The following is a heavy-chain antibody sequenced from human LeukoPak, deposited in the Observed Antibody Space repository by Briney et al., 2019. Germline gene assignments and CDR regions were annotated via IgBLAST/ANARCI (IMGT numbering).Heavy chain of an antibody. Sequence: GGSLRLSCAASGFTVSSNYMSWVRQAPGKGLEWVANIKQDGSEKYYVDSVKGRFTISRDNAKNSLYLQMNSLRAEDTAVYYCARDWRYCSSTSCYWVYWGQGTLVTVSS. J-gene: IGHJ4*02. CDR3: ARDWRYCSSTSCYWVY. V-gene: IGHV3-7*01. CDR2: IKQDGSEK. CDR1: GFTVSSNY. D-gene: IGHD2-2*01.